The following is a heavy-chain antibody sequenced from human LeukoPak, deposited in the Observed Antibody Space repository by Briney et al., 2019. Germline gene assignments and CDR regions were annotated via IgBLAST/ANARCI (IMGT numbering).Heavy chain of an antibody. J-gene: IGHJ4*02. CDR3: ARRRDRRFLWFGELSLGFDY. CDR1: SGSISTSNYY. V-gene: IGHV4-39*07. Sequence: ASETLSLTCTVSSGSISTSNYYWGWVRQPPGEALEWIGNIFYSGSTYYSPSLKSRVTISVDTSKNQFSLKLSSVTAADTAVYYCARRRDRRFLWFGELSLGFDYWGQGALVTVSS. D-gene: IGHD3-10*01. CDR2: IFYSGST.